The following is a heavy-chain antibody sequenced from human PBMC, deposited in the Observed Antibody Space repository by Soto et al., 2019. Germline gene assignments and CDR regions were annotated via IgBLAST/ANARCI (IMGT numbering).Heavy chain of an antibody. Sequence: SVKVSCKAPGGTFSSYAISWVRQAPGQGLEWMGGIIPIFGTANYAQKFQGRVTITADESTSTAYMELSSLRSEDTAVYYCARVRYYDSSGYYSYWGQGTLVTVSS. D-gene: IGHD3-22*01. CDR2: IIPIFGTA. CDR3: ARVRYYDSSGYYSY. CDR1: GGTFSSYA. V-gene: IGHV1-69*13. J-gene: IGHJ4*02.